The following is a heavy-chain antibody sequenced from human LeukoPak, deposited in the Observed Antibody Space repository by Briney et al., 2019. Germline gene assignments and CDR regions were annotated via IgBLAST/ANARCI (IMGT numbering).Heavy chain of an antibody. Sequence: SETLSLTCTVSGGSISGSSYYWGWIRQPPGKGLEWIGSIYYSGSTYYNPSLKSRVTISVDTSKNQFSLKLSSVTAADTAVYYCARRVYSSGWYVFDYWGQGTLVTVSS. J-gene: IGHJ4*02. CDR3: ARRVYSSGWYVFDY. V-gene: IGHV4-39*01. D-gene: IGHD6-19*01. CDR1: GGSISGSSYY. CDR2: IYYSGST.